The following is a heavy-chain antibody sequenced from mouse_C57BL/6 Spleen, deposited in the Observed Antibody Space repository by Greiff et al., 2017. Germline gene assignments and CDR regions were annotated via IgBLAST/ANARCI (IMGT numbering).Heavy chain of an antibody. CDR3: ARDHDDGYYWDY. CDR1: GFTFSDYY. V-gene: IGHV5-16*01. D-gene: IGHD2-3*01. CDR2: INSDGGGT. Sequence: EVKVVESEGGLVQPGSSMKLSCTASGFTFSDYYMAWVRQVPEKGLEWVANINSDGGGTYYLDSLKSRFIISRENAKNILYLQMNSLKSEDTATYYCARDHDDGYYWDYWGQGTSVTVSS. J-gene: IGHJ4*01.